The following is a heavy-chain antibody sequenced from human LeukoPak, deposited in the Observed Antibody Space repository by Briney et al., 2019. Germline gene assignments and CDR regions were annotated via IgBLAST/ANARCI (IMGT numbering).Heavy chain of an antibody. J-gene: IGHJ4*02. D-gene: IGHD2-2*02. V-gene: IGHV3-33*01. Sequence: GGSLRLSCEASGFTFRNYSMYWVRQAPGKGRERGAIIWYDGSKNYYADSVKGRFTISTDNFNNTLYLQMNSMRAEDTALYYCARAPYTTGRSFYFDSWGQGTLVTVSS. CDR1: GFTFRNYS. CDR3: ARAPYTTGRSFYFDS. CDR2: IWYDGSKN.